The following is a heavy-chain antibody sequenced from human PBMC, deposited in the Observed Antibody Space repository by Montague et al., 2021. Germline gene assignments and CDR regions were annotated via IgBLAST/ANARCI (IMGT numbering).Heavy chain of an antibody. CDR1: GDSVSSNEVR. V-gene: IGHV6-1*01. CDR3: ARGWQKRFDP. Sequence: CAISGDSVSSNEVRRKWVRQTSASGSQWQGMCYYRPKRYNEYAITVKSRITVNPDTSKNQFSLLLNSVTPEDTAVYYCARGWQKRFDPWGQGTLVTVSA. CDR2: CYYRPKRYN. D-gene: IGHD5-24*01. J-gene: IGHJ5*02.